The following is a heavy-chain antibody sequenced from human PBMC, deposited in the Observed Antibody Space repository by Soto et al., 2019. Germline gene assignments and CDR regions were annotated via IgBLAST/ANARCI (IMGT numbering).Heavy chain of an antibody. V-gene: IGHV1-8*01. Sequence: ASVKVSCKASGYTFTSYDINWVRQATGQGLEWMGWMNPNSGNTGYAQKFQGRVTMTRNTSISTAYMELSSLRSEDTAVYYCARELEGSSWFDPWGQGTLVTVSS. D-gene: IGHD3-10*01. CDR1: GYTFTSYD. J-gene: IGHJ5*02. CDR3: ARELEGSSWFDP. CDR2: MNPNSGNT.